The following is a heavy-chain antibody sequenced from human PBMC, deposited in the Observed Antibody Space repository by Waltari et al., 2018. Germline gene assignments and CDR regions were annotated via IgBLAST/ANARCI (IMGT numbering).Heavy chain of an antibody. CDR1: GFSLSTSGMC. CDR3: ARIKSSGWYLGWFDP. D-gene: IGHD6-19*01. Sequence: QVTLRESGPALVKPTQTLTLTCTFSGFSLSTSGMCVSWLRQPPGKALEWLALIDWDDDKYYSTSLKTRLTISKDTSKNQVVLTMTNMDPVDTATYYCARIKSSGWYLGWFDPWGQGTLVTVSS. CDR2: IDWDDDK. J-gene: IGHJ5*02. V-gene: IGHV2-70*01.